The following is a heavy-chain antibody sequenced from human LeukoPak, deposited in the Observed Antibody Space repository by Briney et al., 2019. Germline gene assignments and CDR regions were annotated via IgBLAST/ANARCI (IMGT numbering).Heavy chain of an antibody. Sequence: SSETLSLTCTVSGGSISSSSYYWSWIRQPAGKGLEWIGRIYTSGSTNYNPSLKSRVTISVDTSKNQFSLKLSSVTAADTAVYYCARESWYYYGSGSYYYYYYYMDVWGKGTTVTVSS. D-gene: IGHD3-10*01. CDR3: ARESWYYYGSGSYYYYYYYMDV. CDR2: IYTSGST. V-gene: IGHV4-61*02. J-gene: IGHJ6*03. CDR1: GGSISSSSYY.